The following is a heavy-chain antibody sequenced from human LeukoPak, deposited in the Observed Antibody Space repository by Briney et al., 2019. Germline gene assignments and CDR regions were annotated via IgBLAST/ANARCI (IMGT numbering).Heavy chain of an antibody. Sequence: GESLRLSCVAAGFTFRNHGMHWVRQAPGKGLEWVTVIWYDGSNKYYADSVMGRFTISRDDSKNTLYLQMDSLRVEDTAIYFCVRDKSSRHLDYWGQGAQVTVSS. CDR2: IWYDGSNK. D-gene: IGHD2-15*01. CDR3: VRDKSSRHLDY. J-gene: IGHJ4*02. CDR1: GFTFRNHG. V-gene: IGHV3-33*01.